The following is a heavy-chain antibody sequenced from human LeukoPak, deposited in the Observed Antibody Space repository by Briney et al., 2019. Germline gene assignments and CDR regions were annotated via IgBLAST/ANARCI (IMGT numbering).Heavy chain of an antibody. Sequence: GGSLRLSCAASGFTVSSSHMSWVRQAPGKGLEWVSVIHSGGKTYYADSVKGRFSISRDNSKNTLYLQMNSLRAQDTAVYYCTRDLNSGGSCWGQGALVTVSS. CDR3: TRDLNSGGSC. V-gene: IGHV3-53*01. J-gene: IGHJ4*02. CDR1: GFTVSSSH. CDR2: IHSGGKT. D-gene: IGHD2-15*01.